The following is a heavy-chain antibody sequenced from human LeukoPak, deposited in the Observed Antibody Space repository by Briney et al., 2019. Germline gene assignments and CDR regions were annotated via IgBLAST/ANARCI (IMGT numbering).Heavy chain of an antibody. CDR1: GFNFGDHA. J-gene: IGHJ6*02. V-gene: IGHV3-49*04. CDR3: SRGPIQLWVHNGVDV. D-gene: IGHD5-18*01. Sequence: SLRLSCTTSGFNFGDHAMTWVRQAPGKGLEWVGFIRSKAYRGTTEYAASVKGRFTISRDDSKSVVYLQMNSLKSEDTAVYYRSRGPIQLWVHNGVDVWGQGTTVTVSS. CDR2: IRSKAYRGTT.